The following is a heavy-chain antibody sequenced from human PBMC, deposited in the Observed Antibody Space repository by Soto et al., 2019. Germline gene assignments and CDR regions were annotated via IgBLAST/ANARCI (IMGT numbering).Heavy chain of an antibody. V-gene: IGHV4-34*01. Sequence: PSETLSLTCAVYGGSFSGYYWSWIRQPPGKGLERIGEINHSGSTNYNPSLKSRVTISVDTSKNQFSLKLSSVTAADIALFYFARGRRYWNYVRDFDYWGQGTLVTVSS. CDR1: GGSFSGYY. CDR3: ARGRRYWNYVRDFDY. D-gene: IGHD1-7*01. J-gene: IGHJ4*02. CDR2: INHSGST.